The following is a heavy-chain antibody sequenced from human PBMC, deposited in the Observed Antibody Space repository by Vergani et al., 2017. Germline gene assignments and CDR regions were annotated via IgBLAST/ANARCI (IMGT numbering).Heavy chain of an antibody. Sequence: QVQLQESGPGLVKPSETLSLTCAVSGYSISSGYYWGWIRQPPGKGLEWIGSIDHSGSTYYNPSLKSRVTISVDTSKNQFSLKLSSVTAADTAVYYCARVYEYSYGYWFDPWGQGTLVTVSS. J-gene: IGHJ5*02. D-gene: IGHD5-18*01. V-gene: IGHV4-38-2*01. CDR1: GYSISSGYY. CDR2: IDHSGST. CDR3: ARVYEYSYGYWFDP.